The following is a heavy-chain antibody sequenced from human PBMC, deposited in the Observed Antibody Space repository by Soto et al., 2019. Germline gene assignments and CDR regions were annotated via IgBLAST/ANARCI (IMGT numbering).Heavy chain of an antibody. CDR1: GGSITSAGYS. Sequence: SETLSLTCTVSGGSITSAGYSWNWMRQPPGKGLEWVGYIYQSGSSSDNPSLKSRVTMSLNRSKNQFSLNLTSVTAADTAVYFCARGHYLYGLAVWGQGTTVTVSS. V-gene: IGHV4-30-2*01. CDR3: ARGHYLYGLAV. J-gene: IGHJ6*02. CDR2: IYQSGSS.